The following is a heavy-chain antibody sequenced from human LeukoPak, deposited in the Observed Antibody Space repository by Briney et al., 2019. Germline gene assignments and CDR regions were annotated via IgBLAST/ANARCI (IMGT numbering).Heavy chain of an antibody. V-gene: IGHV3-21*01. Sequence: GGSLRLSCAASGFTFSSNSMNWVRQAPGKGLERVSSISSSSRYIFYADSVKGRFTISRDNAKKSLYLEMNSLRAEDTAVYYCAKDRGAFWYDTSGFAFDIWGQGTMVTVSS. CDR3: AKDRGAFWYDTSGFAFDI. CDR2: ISSSSRYI. D-gene: IGHD3-22*01. J-gene: IGHJ3*02. CDR1: GFTFSSNS.